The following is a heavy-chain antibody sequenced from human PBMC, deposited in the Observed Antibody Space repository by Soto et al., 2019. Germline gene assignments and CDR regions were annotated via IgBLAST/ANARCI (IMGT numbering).Heavy chain of an antibody. J-gene: IGHJ4*02. Sequence: QVQLVQSGAEVKKPGASVKVSCKASGYTFTSYGISWVRQAPGQGLERMGWISAYNGNTNYAQKLQGRVTMTTATSTSTAYMELRSLRSDDTAVYYCASSPGVVVTALGAFDYWGQGTLVTVSS. D-gene: IGHD2-21*02. V-gene: IGHV1-18*01. CDR2: ISAYNGNT. CDR1: GYTFTSYG. CDR3: ASSPGVVVTALGAFDY.